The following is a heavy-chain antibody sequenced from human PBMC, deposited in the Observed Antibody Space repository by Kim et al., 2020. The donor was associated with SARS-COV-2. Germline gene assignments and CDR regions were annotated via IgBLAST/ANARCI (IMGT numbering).Heavy chain of an antibody. CDR3: AKEVRVTTQTTGGDFFES. D-gene: IGHD4-17*01. V-gene: IGHV3-23*01. J-gene: IGHJ4*02. Sequence: GGSLRLSCVASGFTFTTYTMNWVRQAPGKGLEWVSGISGGGGSTYYADSVRGRFTISRDSSKNTLYLQMNSLRVEDTAVYYCAKEVRVTTQTTGGDFFESWGQGTLVTVSS. CDR2: ISGGGGST. CDR1: GFTFTTYT.